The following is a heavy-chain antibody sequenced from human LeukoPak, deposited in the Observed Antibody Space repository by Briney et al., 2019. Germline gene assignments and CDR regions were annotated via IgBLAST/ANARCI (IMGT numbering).Heavy chain of an antibody. CDR1: GFTFSSYS. V-gene: IGHV3-7*04. J-gene: IGHJ4*02. D-gene: IGHD3-10*01. CDR2: IKQDGSEK. CDR3: VRESVYGSRSYYSY. Sequence: PGGSLRLSCVASGFTFSSYSMNWVRQAPGKGLEWVANIKQDGSEKFYVDSVKGRFTISRDNAKSSLYLQMNSLRAEDTAVYFCVRESVYGSRSYYSYWGQGTLVTVSS.